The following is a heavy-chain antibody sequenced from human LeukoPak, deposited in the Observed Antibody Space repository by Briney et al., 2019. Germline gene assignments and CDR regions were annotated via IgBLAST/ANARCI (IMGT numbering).Heavy chain of an antibody. CDR1: GYTFTSYD. D-gene: IGHD2-15*01. J-gene: IGHJ5*02. V-gene: IGHV1-8*02. CDR3: ARALKYCSGGSCYGVYNWFDP. CDR2: MNPNSGNT. Sequence: ASVKVSCKASGYTFTSYDINWVRQATGQGLEWMGWMNPNSGNTGYAQKFQGRVTMTRNTSISTAYMELSSLRSEDTAVYYCARALKYCSGGSCYGVYNWFDPWGQGTLVTVSS.